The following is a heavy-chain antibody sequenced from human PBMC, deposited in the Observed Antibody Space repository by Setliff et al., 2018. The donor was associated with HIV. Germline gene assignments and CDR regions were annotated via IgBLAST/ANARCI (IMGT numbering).Heavy chain of an antibody. CDR3: ATEGAGGSYQRASALDL. Sequence: SVKVSCKYSAGSYSIFAINWVRQAPGQGLEWMGGMMTIFSTTNYARKFQGRVTITTDESTGTAYMELSNLRSEDTAVYYCATEGAGGSYQRASALDLWRQWTIVTVSS. CDR2: MMTIFSTT. J-gene: IGHJ3*01. D-gene: IGHD1-26*01. V-gene: IGHV1-69*05. CDR1: AGSYSIFA.